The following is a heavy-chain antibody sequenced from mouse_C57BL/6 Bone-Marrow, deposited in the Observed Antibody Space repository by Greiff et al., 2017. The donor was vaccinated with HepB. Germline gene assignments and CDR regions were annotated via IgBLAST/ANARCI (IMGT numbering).Heavy chain of an antibody. V-gene: IGHV1-7*01. J-gene: IGHJ1*03. D-gene: IGHD1-1*01. CDR2: INPSSGYT. CDR1: GYTFTSYW. CDR3: AESYYYGSPYWYFDV. Sequence: QVQLQQSGAELAKPGASVKLSCKASGYTFTSYWMHWVKQRPGQGLEWIGYINPSSGYTKYNQKFKDQATLTADNSSSTVYMTLRSLTYEDSEVYYCAESYYYGSPYWYFDVWGTGTTVTVSS.